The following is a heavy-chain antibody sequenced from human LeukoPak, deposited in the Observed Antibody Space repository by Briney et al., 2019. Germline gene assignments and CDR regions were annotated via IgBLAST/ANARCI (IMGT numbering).Heavy chain of an antibody. D-gene: IGHD3-3*01. J-gene: IGHJ5*02. CDR2: IYTSGST. CDR3: AREERFSYNWFDP. Sequence: SETLPLTCTVSGGSISSGSYYWSWIRQPAGKGLEWLGRIYTSGSTDYNPSLKSRVTISLDTSKNQCPLKLSSVTAADTAVYYCAREERFSYNWFDPWGQGTLVTVSS. V-gene: IGHV4-61*02. CDR1: GGSISSGSYY.